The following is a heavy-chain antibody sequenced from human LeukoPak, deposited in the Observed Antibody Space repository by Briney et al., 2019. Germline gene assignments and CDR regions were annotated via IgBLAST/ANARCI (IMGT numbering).Heavy chain of an antibody. CDR3: AREQTAAIGNWFDP. J-gene: IGHJ5*02. V-gene: IGHV1-69*13. CDR2: IIPIFGTA. CDR1: GGTFSSYA. Sequence: SVKVSCEASGGTFSSYAISWVRQAPGQGLEWMGGIIPIFGTANYAQKFQGRVTITADESTSTAYMELSSLRSEDTAVYYCAREQTAAIGNWFDPWGQGTLVTVSS. D-gene: IGHD2-2*01.